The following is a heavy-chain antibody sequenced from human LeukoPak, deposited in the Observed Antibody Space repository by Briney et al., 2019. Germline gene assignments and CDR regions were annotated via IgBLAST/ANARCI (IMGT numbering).Heavy chain of an antibody. Sequence: SETLSLTCTVSGGSVSSGSYYWSWIRQPPGTGLEWIGYIYYSGSTNYNPSLKSRVTISVDTSKNQFSLKLSSVTAADTAVYYCARVWLGYCSSTSCRAIFDYWGQGTLVTVSS. D-gene: IGHD2-2*01. V-gene: IGHV4-61*01. CDR3: ARVWLGYCSSTSCRAIFDY. CDR2: IYYSGST. J-gene: IGHJ4*02. CDR1: GGSVSSGSYY.